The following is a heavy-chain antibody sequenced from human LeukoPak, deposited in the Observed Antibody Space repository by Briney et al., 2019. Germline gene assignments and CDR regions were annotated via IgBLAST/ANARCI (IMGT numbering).Heavy chain of an antibody. CDR3: ARQGITIFGVVISDAFDI. D-gene: IGHD3-3*01. V-gene: IGHV3-23*01. CDR2: ISGSGGST. J-gene: IGHJ3*02. CDR1: GFTFSSYA. Sequence: GGSLRLSCAASGFTFSSYAMSWVRQAPGKGLEWVSAISGSGGSTYYADSVKGRFTISRDNSKNTLYLQMNSLRAEDTAVYYCARQGITIFGVVISDAFDIWGQGTMVTVSS.